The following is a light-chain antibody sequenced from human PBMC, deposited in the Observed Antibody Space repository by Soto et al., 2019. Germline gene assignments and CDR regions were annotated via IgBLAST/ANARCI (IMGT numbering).Light chain of an antibody. CDR3: QQYNSYCRT. Sequence: DIQMTQSPSTLSASVGDRVTITCRASQSISSWLAWYQQKQGKAPKLLIYKASSLESGVPSRFSGSGSGTELTLTISSLQPDDFATYYFQQYNSYCRTVGQGTKADIK. CDR2: KAS. J-gene: IGKJ1*01. V-gene: IGKV1-5*03. CDR1: QSISSW.